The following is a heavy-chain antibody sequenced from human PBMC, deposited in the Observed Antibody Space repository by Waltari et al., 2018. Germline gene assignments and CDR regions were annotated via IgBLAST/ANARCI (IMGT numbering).Heavy chain of an antibody. V-gene: IGHV4-39*07. CDR3: ARHNGDYYGPVFVDY. J-gene: IGHJ4*02. CDR1: GGSISSSSYY. CDR2: IYYRWST. Sequence: QLQLQESGPGLVKPSETLSLTCTVSGGSISSSSYYWGWIRQPPGKGLEWIGSIYYRWSTYYNPSLKSRVTISVDTSKNQFSLKLSSVTAADTAVYYCARHNGDYYGPVFVDYWGQGTLVTVSS. D-gene: IGHD4-17*01.